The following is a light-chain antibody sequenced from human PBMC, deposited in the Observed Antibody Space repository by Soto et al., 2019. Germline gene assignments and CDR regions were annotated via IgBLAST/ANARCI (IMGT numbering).Light chain of an antibody. V-gene: IGKV1-39*01. CDR2: DAS. CDR3: QQSYSTPLT. J-gene: IGKJ4*01. Sequence: DIQMTQSPSSLSASVGDRVTITCRASQSITTYLNWYQQKPGKAPKLLIYDASTFQTGVPSMISASGSGTDFTLTISSLQPEDFATYFCQQSYSTPLTFGGGTTVEMK. CDR1: QSITTY.